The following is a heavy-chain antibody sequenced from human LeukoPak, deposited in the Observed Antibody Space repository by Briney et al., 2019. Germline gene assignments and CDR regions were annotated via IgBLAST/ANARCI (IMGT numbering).Heavy chain of an antibody. D-gene: IGHD5-12*01. CDR2: IYYSGST. Sequence: SETLSLTCTVSGGSISSYHWSWIRQPPGKGLEWIGYIYYSGSTNYNPSLQSRVTISVDTSKNQFSLKLSSVTAADTAVYYCASGDQPPTSFDYWGQGTLVTVSS. CDR1: GGSISSYH. J-gene: IGHJ4*02. V-gene: IGHV4-59*01. CDR3: ASGDQPPTSFDY.